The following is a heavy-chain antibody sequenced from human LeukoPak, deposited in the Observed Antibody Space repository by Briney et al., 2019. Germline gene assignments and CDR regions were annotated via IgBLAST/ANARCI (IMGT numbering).Heavy chain of an antibody. J-gene: IGHJ4*02. Sequence: SETLSPTCTVSGGSISSYYWSWIRQPPGKGLEWIGYIYYSEGTNYNPSLKSRVTISVDTSKNQFSLKLNSVTAADTAVYYCAREVYFDYWGQGTLVTVSS. V-gene: IGHV4-59*01. CDR1: GGSISSYY. CDR3: AREVYFDY. CDR2: IYYSEGT.